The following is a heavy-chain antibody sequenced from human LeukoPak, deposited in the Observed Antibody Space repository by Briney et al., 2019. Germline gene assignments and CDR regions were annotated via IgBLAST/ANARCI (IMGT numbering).Heavy chain of an antibody. J-gene: IGHJ5*02. D-gene: IGHD6-6*01. CDR3: ARESIAARPHWFDP. V-gene: IGHV4-4*07. CDR2: IYTSGST. CDR1: GGSISSYY. Sequence: SETLSLTCTVSGGSISSYYWSWIRQPAGKGLEWIGRIYTSGSTNYNPSLKSRVTMSVDTSKNQFSLKLSSVTAADTAVYYCARESIAARPHWFDPWGQGTLVTVPS.